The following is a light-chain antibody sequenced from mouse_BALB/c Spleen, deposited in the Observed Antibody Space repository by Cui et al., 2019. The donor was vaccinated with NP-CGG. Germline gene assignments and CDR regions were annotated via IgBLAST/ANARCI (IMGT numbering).Light chain of an antibody. J-gene: IGLJ1*01. CDR3: ALWYSNHWV. CDR2: GTN. V-gene: IGLV1*01. Sequence: QAVVTQESALTTSPGETVTLTFRSSTGAVTTSNYANWVQEKPDHLFTGLIGGTNNRVPGVPARFSCSLFGDKAALTITGAQTEDEAIYFCALWYSNHWVFGGGTKLTVL. CDR1: TGAVTTSNY.